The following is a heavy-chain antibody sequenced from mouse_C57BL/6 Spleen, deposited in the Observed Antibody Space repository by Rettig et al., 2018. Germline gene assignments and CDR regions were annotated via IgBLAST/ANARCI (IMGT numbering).Heavy chain of an antibody. D-gene: IGHD2-4*01. V-gene: IGHV2-5*01. CDR1: GFSLTSYG. CDR3: AKMGDYDGIWYFDY. Sequence: SGFSLTSYGVHWVRQSPGKGLEWLGVIWRGGSTDYNAAFMSRLSITKDNSKSQVFFKMNSLQADDTAIYYCAKMGDYDGIWYFDYWGQGTTLTVSS. J-gene: IGHJ2*01. CDR2: IWRGGST.